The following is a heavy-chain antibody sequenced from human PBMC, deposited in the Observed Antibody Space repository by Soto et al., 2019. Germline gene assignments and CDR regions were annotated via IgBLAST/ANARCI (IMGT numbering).Heavy chain of an antibody. D-gene: IGHD2-21*02. Sequence: QGQLVQSGAEVKKPGASVKVSCKPSGYTFNTYYLHWVRQAPGQALEWMGVIHPSGGGTTYAQKFLGRGTVTRDTSTSTVFMELSSLRSDDTAVYYCARGGHIAVVTASFDYWGQGTLVTVSS. V-gene: IGHV1-46*02. CDR1: GYTFNTYY. J-gene: IGHJ4*02. CDR3: ARGGHIAVVTASFDY. CDR2: IHPSGGGT.